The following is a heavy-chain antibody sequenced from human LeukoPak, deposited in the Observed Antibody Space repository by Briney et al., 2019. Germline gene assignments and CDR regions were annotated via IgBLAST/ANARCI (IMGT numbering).Heavy chain of an antibody. J-gene: IGHJ3*02. V-gene: IGHV4-61*02. Sequence: SETLSLTCTVSGGSISSGSYYWSWIRQPAGKGLEWIGRIYTSGSTNYNPSLKSRVTISVDTSKNQFSLRLRSVTVADTALYFCARDRGGFNSNDDAFDIWGQGIMVTVSS. D-gene: IGHD1-1*01. CDR3: ARDRGGFNSNDDAFDI. CDR1: GGSISSGSYY. CDR2: IYTSGST.